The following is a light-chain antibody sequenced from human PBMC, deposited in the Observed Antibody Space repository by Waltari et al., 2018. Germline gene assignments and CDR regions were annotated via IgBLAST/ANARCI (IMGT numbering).Light chain of an antibody. CDR1: QSLSGTF. J-gene: IGKJ2*01. V-gene: IGKV3-20*01. CDR3: QQYGDSRPYT. CDR2: GAV. Sequence: VLPPSPGTLSLSPGERATPPCRASQSLSGTFSAWYQQKPGQVPRLLIYGAVSRTTGIPDRFRGSGSGTDFTLTIDSLDPEDSAVYYCQQYGDSRPYTFGQGTKVEVK.